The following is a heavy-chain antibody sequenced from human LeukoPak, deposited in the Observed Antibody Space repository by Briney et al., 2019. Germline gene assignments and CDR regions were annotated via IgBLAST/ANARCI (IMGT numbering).Heavy chain of an antibody. J-gene: IGHJ4*02. V-gene: IGHV3-23*01. CDR1: GFTFSSYA. CDR3: AKALWFGELSLVFFDY. CDR2: ISGSGGST. D-gene: IGHD3-10*01. Sequence: GGSLRLSCAASGFTFSSYAMSWVRQAPGKGLEWVSAISGSGGSTYYADSVKGRFTISRDNAKNSLYLQMNSLRAEDTALYYCAKALWFGELSLVFFDYWGQGTLVTVSS.